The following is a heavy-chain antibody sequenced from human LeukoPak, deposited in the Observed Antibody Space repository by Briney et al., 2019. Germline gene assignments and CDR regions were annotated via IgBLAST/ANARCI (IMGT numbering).Heavy chain of an antibody. CDR3: ARAPYLKTHDYGDYEVDAFDI. D-gene: IGHD4-17*01. Sequence: SVKVSCKASGGSFISYAISWVRQAPGQGVGWMGGMIPIFGTANDAQKFPGRVTITTDQSTSTAYMELSSLRSEDTAVYYCARAPYLKTHDYGDYEVDAFDIWGQGTMVTVSS. CDR1: GGSFISYA. CDR2: MIPIFGTA. V-gene: IGHV1-69*05. J-gene: IGHJ3*02.